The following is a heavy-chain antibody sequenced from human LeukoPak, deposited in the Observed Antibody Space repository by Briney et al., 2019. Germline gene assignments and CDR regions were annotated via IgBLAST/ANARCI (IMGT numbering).Heavy chain of an antibody. CDR1: GGSINGNY. V-gene: IGHV4-59*01. D-gene: IGHD2-21*02. CDR2: MHDDGRT. CDR3: ARVFRGAVTANWFDI. Sequence: SETLSLSCTVSGGSINGNYWTWIRQPPGKGLEWIGFMHDDGRTNYNPSLTSRVSLSIDKSTNEFSLNLRSVTVADTAVCYCARVFRGAVTANWFDIWGQGTLVTVSA. J-gene: IGHJ5*02.